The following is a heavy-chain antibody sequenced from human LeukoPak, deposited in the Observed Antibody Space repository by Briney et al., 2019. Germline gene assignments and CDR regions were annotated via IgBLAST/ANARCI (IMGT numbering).Heavy chain of an antibody. CDR1: GFTVSHNY. V-gene: IGHV3-66*01. CDR2: IYSGGST. CDR3: ARDLSGPLDY. J-gene: IGHJ4*02. D-gene: IGHD5-12*01. Sequence: PGGSLRLSCAASGFTVSHNYMSWVPQAPGKGLEWVSVIYSGGSTNYADSVKGRFTISRDNSKNTLYLQMNSLRAEDTAVYYCARDLSGPLDYWGQGTLVTVSS.